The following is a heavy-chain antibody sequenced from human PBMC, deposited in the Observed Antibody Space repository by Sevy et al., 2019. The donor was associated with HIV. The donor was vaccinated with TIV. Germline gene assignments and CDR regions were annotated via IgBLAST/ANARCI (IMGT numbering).Heavy chain of an antibody. CDR3: ATCSPDYYYGMDV. V-gene: IGHV4-61*01. CDR1: GDSISSGYY. D-gene: IGHD2-15*01. Sequence: SETLSLTCSVSGDSISSGYYWSWIRQPPGKGLEWIGYFYYGGRTNYNPSLKSRVTISIDKSKNQFSLKLKSVTAADTAVYYCATCSPDYYYGMDVWGQGTTVTVSS. CDR2: FYYGGRT. J-gene: IGHJ6*02.